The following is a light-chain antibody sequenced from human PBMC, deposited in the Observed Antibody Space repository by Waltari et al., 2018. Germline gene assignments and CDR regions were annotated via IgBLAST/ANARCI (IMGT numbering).Light chain of an antibody. Sequence: EIVLTQSPGTLSLSPWERATLSCRASQSVSRSLAWYQQKHGQAPRLLIYDASTRATGIPDRCSGSASATDFSLTISRLEPEDFAVYYCQKYVSLPATFGQGTKVEIK. CDR3: QKYVSLPAT. J-gene: IGKJ1*01. CDR1: QSVSRS. V-gene: IGKV3-20*01. CDR2: DAS.